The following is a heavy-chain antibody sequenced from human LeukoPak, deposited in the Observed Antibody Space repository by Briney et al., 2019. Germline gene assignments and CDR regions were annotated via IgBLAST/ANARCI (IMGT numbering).Heavy chain of an antibody. CDR2: ISGSGGST. CDR3: AKGHFWSGYYYYYGMDV. V-gene: IGHV3-23*01. Sequence: SGGSLRLSCATSGFTFSSYAMSWVRQAPGKGLEWASAISGSGGSTYYADSVKGRFTISRDNSKNTLYLQMNSLRAEDTAVYYCAKGHFWSGYYYYYGMDVWGQGTTVTVSS. D-gene: IGHD3-3*02. J-gene: IGHJ6*02. CDR1: GFTFSSYA.